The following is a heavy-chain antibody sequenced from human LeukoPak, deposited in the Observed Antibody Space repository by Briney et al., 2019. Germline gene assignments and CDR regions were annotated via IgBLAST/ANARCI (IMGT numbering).Heavy chain of an antibody. J-gene: IGHJ4*02. Sequence: GGSLRLSCGASGFTFSDYYMSWIRQAPGKALEWVPYICSSGSTIYNADPVKGRFTIFGNTAKNSLYLQMNCLRAEDTAVYYCARADSRGRRARCGYWGQGTLVTVSS. CDR2: ICSSGSTI. V-gene: IGHV3-11*01. D-gene: IGHD1-26*01. CDR1: GFTFSDYY. CDR3: ARADSRGRRARCGY.